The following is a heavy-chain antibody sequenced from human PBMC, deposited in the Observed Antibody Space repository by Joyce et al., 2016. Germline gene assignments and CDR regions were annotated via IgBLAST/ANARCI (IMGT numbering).Heavy chain of an antibody. D-gene: IGHD1-1*01. V-gene: IGHV4-34*01. Sequence: QVQLQQWGAGLLKPSETLSLTCGVYGGSFGGYYWTWIRQPPGKGLEWIGEINHSGSSRYIPSRESRITISVDTSKKQCSLKLNSVTAADTAVYYCVRGENGSGTRKMDVWGTGTTVTVSS. CDR1: GGSFGGYY. J-gene: IGHJ6*04. CDR2: INHSGSS. CDR3: VRGENGSGTRKMDV.